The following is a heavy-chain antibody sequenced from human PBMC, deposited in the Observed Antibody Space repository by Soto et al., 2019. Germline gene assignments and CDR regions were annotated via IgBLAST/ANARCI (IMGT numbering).Heavy chain of an antibody. CDR1: GYIFTGYY. J-gene: IGHJ4*02. CDR3: ARVPLRGDTGHFDY. D-gene: IGHD5-18*01. CDR2: INPNGGGT. V-gene: IGHV1-2*02. Sequence: ASVKVSCKASGYIFTGYYMHWVRQAPGQGLQWIGWINPNGGGTNYAQKFQGRVTMSRDTSIRAAYMDLSRLTSDDTAVYYCARVPLRGDTGHFDYWGQGTLVTVSS.